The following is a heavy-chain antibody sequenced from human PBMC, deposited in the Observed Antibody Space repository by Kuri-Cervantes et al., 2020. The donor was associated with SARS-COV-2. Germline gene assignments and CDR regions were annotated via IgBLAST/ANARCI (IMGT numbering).Heavy chain of an antibody. CDR3: ASDCSTTSCYPY. D-gene: IGHD2-2*01. J-gene: IGHJ4*02. Sequence: ETLSLTCAASGFTFSTYSMHWARQAPGKGLEWVSYITHSSSYIYYADSVKGRFTISRDNAKNSLYLQMNSLRVEDTAVYYCASDCSTTSCYPYWGQGTLVTVSS. CDR1: GFTFSTYS. V-gene: IGHV3-21*06. CDR2: ITHSSSYI.